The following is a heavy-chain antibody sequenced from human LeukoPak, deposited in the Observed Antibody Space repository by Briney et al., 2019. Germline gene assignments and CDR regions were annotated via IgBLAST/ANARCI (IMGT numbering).Heavy chain of an antibody. CDR1: GFTFSYYN. Sequence: GGSLRLSCAASGFTFSYYNMNWVRQAPGKGLEWVSYIRSSSSTIYYADSVKGRFTISRDNAKNSLYLQMNSLRDKDTAVYFCARGFVDTGIDYWGQGTLVTVSS. CDR3: ARGFVDTGIDY. V-gene: IGHV3-48*02. D-gene: IGHD5-18*01. CDR2: IRSSSSTI. J-gene: IGHJ4*02.